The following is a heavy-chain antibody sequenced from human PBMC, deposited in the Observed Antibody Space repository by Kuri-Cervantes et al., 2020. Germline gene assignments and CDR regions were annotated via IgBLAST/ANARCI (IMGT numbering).Heavy chain of an antibody. CDR2: ISSSGSTI. CDR1: GFTFSSYE. D-gene: IGHD2-15*01. J-gene: IGHJ4*02. CDR3: ARGGILGYCSGGSCYSPDY. Sequence: GGSLRLSCAASGFTFSSYEMNWVRQAPGKGLEWVSYISSSGSTIYYADSMKGRFTISRDNAKNSLYLQMNSLRAEDTAVYYCARGGILGYCSGGSCYSPDYWGQGTLVTVSS. V-gene: IGHV3-48*03.